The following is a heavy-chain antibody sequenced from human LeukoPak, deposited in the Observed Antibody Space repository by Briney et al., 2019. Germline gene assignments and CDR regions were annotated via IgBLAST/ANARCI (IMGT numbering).Heavy chain of an antibody. Sequence: GASLRLSCGASGFGFISYAMSRVRQAPGKGLEWVSGISGSGDSTYYADSVKGRFTLSRDNSKNTVYLQMNSLRAEDTAVYYCAKVASSCSSTSCYMDAFDIWGQGTMVTVSS. J-gene: IGHJ3*02. CDR2: ISGSGDST. D-gene: IGHD2-2*02. CDR1: GFGFISYA. CDR3: AKVASSCSSTSCYMDAFDI. V-gene: IGHV3-23*01.